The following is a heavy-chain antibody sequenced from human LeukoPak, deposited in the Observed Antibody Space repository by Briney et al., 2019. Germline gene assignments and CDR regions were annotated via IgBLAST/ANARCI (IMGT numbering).Heavy chain of an antibody. CDR1: GYTFTSYG. Sequence: ASVKVSCKASGYTFTSYGISWARQAPGQGLEWMGWISAYNGNTNYAQKFQGRVTMTRDTSISTAYMELSSLRSEDTAMYYCARKNYCSGGSCYSRGWFDPWGQGTLVTVSS. J-gene: IGHJ5*02. V-gene: IGHV1-18*01. CDR2: ISAYNGNT. CDR3: ARKNYCSGGSCYSRGWFDP. D-gene: IGHD2-15*01.